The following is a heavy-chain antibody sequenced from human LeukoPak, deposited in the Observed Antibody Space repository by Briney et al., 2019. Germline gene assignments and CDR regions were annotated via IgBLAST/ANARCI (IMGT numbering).Heavy chain of an antibody. CDR3: ARDLYRIVVVPHYFDY. Sequence: PGGSLRLSCAASGFTFSNYGMHWVRQAPGKGLEWVAFIRYDGNNEYYADSVKGRFTISRDNSKNTLYLEMNSLRAEDTAMYYCARDLYRIVVVPHYFDYWGQGTLVTVSS. CDR2: IRYDGNNE. V-gene: IGHV3-30*02. J-gene: IGHJ4*02. CDR1: GFTFSNYG. D-gene: IGHD3-22*01.